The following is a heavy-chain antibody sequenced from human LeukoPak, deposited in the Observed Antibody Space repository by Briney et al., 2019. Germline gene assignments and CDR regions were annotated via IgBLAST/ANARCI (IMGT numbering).Heavy chain of an antibody. CDR2: INHSGST. Sequence: SETLSLTCAVYGGSFSGYYWSWIRQPPGKGLEWIGEINHSGSTNYNPSLKSRVTISVDTSKNQFSLKLSSVTAADTAVYYCASRGSSRVSSRGAYWGQGTLVTVSS. V-gene: IGHV4-34*01. CDR1: GGSFSGYY. CDR3: ASRGSSRVSSRGAY. D-gene: IGHD6-13*01. J-gene: IGHJ4*02.